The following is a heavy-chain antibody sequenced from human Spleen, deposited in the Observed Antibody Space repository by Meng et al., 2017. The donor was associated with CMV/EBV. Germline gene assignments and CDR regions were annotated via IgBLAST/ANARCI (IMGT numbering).Heavy chain of an antibody. CDR1: GYTFTTYA. J-gene: IGHJ4*02. CDR3: ARQGWLRSADFDF. CDR2: INTNTGNP. D-gene: IGHD5-12*01. Sequence: KASGYTFTTYAMNWVRQAPGQGLGWMGWINTNTGNPTYAQAFTGRFVFSLDTSVSTAYLQINSLKADDTAVYYCARQGWLRSADFDFWGQGTLVTVSS. V-gene: IGHV7-4-1*02.